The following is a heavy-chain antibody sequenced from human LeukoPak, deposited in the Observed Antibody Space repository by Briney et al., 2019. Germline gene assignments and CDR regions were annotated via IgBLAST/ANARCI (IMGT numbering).Heavy chain of an antibody. V-gene: IGHV3-9*01. Sequence: GRSLRLSCAASGFTFDDYAMHWVRQAPGKGLEWVSGISWNSGSIGYADSVKGRFTISRDNAKNSLYLQMNSLRAEDTALYYCAKDIGGGGYYSGSGSYYSPYYYYGMDVWGQGTTVTVSS. CDR1: GFTFDDYA. D-gene: IGHD3-10*01. CDR3: AKDIGGGGYYSGSGSYYSPYYYYGMDV. J-gene: IGHJ6*02. CDR2: ISWNSGSI.